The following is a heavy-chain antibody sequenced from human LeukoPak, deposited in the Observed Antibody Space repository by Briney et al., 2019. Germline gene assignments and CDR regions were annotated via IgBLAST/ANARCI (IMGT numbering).Heavy chain of an antibody. CDR1: GFTFSSYG. D-gene: IGHD3-22*01. V-gene: IGHV3-23*01. Sequence: GGSLRLSCAASGFTFSSYGMSWVRQAPGKGLEWVSAISGSGGSTYYADSVKGRFTISRDNSKNTLYLQMNSLRAEDTAVYYCAKDRYYDSSGGLFRGQGTLVTVSS. CDR3: AKDRYYDSSGGLF. CDR2: ISGSGGST. J-gene: IGHJ4*02.